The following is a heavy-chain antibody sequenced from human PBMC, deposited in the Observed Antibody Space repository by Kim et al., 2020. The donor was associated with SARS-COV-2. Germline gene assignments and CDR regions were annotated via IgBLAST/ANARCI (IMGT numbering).Heavy chain of an antibody. CDR3: ARDMNPTVYDY. J-gene: IGHJ4*02. Sequence: KTKYTQKFQGRVTITRDKTGNTAYMDLSSLTSEDTAIYYCARDMNPTVYDYWGQGTLVTVSS. V-gene: IGHV1-3*01. D-gene: IGHD4-4*01. CDR2: KT.